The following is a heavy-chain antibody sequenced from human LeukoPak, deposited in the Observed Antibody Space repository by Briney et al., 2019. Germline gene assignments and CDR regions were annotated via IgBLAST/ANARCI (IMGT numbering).Heavy chain of an antibody. CDR1: GGSISSYY. CDR3: ARDQGGSGSYYNGFDY. Sequence: SETLSLTCTVSGGSISSYYWSWIRQPPGKGLEWIGYIYYSGSTNYNPSLKSRVTISVDTPKNQFSLKLSSVTAADTAVYYCARDQGGSGSYYNGFDYWGQGTLVTVSS. D-gene: IGHD3-10*01. J-gene: IGHJ4*02. CDR2: IYYSGST. V-gene: IGHV4-59*01.